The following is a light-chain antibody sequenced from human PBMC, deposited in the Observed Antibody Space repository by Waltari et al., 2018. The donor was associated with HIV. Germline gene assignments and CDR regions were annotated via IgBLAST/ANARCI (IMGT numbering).Light chain of an antibody. CDR2: DKN. Sequence: QSVLTPPPSVSAAPGQKVTISCSGRSSNIRNNYVSWYQQLPGTAPKLLIYDKNKRPSGIPDRFSGSKSGTSATLGITGLQTGDEADYYCGTWDSSLSAGVFGGGTKLTVL. CDR1: SSNIRNNY. J-gene: IGLJ3*02. V-gene: IGLV1-51*01. CDR3: GTWDSSLSAGV.